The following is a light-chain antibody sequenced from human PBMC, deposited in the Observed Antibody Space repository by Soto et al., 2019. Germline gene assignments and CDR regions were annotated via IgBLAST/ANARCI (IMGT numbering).Light chain of an antibody. J-gene: IGKJ3*01. CDR1: QSVNKW. CDR3: HQYTSNLPCT. V-gene: IGKV1-5*01. Sequence: DIQMTQSPSPLSASVGDRVTITCRASQSVNKWLAWFQQKPGKVPKLLIFDASTLQTGVPSRFGGGGSGTEFTLTSSGRLPDDVAAYYYHQYTSNLPCTFGPGTKVDIK. CDR2: DAS.